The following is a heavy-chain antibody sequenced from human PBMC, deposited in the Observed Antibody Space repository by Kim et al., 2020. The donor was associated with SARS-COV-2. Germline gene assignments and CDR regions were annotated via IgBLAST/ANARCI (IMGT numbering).Heavy chain of an antibody. CDR1: GPTSRDPA. D-gene: IGHD2-8*02. J-gene: IGHJ2*01. V-gene: IGHV3-20*04. CDR2: IFGSGSGT. CDR3: ARDHRPTTYTFYCCLDL. Sequence: GGSLRLSCAASGPTSRDPAMSWVRQVPGKGLEWVAGIFGSGSGTCYADSVRGRFIISRDNSQSSVYLQMDNLRGEDTAVYYCARDHRPTTYTFYCCLDLWGRGTTVTVSS.